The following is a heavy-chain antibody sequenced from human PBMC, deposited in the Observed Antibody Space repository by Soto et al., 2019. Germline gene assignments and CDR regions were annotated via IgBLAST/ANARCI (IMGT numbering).Heavy chain of an antibody. CDR2: ISGSGGST. V-gene: IGHV3-23*01. CDR3: AKPYYDYVWGSYRYTGIFDY. D-gene: IGHD3-16*02. J-gene: IGHJ4*02. CDR1: GFTFSSYA. Sequence: EVQLLESGGGLVQPGGSLRLSCAASGFTFSSYAMSWVRQAPGKGLEWVSAISGSGGSTYYADSVKGRFTISRDNSKNTLYLQMNSLRAEDTAVYYCAKPYYDYVWGSYRYTGIFDYWGQGTLVTVSS.